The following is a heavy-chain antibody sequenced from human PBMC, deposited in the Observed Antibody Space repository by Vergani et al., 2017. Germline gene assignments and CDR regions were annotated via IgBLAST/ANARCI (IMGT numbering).Heavy chain of an antibody. V-gene: IGHV1-8*02. CDR3: ARGAVLRFLEWLKPLGVYYYYYMDV. D-gene: IGHD3-3*01. CDR1: GYTFTSYD. Sequence: QVQLVQSGAEVKKPGASVKVSCTASGYTFTSYDINWVRQATGQGLEWMGWMNPNSGNTGYAQKFQGRVTMTRNTAISTAYMELSSLRSEDTAVYYCARGAVLRFLEWLKPLGVYYYYYMDVWGKGTTVTVSS. CDR2: MNPNSGNT. J-gene: IGHJ6*03.